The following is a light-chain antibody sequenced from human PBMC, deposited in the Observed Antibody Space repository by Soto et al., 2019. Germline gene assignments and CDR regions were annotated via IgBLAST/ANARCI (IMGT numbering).Light chain of an antibody. CDR3: QQRARWPLT. CDR1: QSVGSQ. V-gene: IGKV3-11*01. CDR2: DVS. J-gene: IGKJ5*01. Sequence: EIVLTQSPATLSLSPGERATLSCRASQSVGSQLGWYQQKPGQAPRLLIYDVSKRATGTPARFSGSGSGTDVTLTISSLEPEDFVVYYCQQRARWPLTFGQGTRLEIK.